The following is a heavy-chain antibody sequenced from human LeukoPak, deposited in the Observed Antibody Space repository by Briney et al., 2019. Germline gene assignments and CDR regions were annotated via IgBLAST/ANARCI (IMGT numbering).Heavy chain of an antibody. V-gene: IGHV3-30-3*01. D-gene: IGHD3-3*01. J-gene: IGHJ4*02. CDR3: ARVLVLRFLEWLED. CDR2: ISYDGSNK. Sequence: GGSLRLSCAASGFTFSSYAMSWVRQAPGKGLEWVAVISYDGSNKYYADSVKGRFTISRDNSKNTLYLQMNSLRAEDTAVYYCARVLVLRFLEWLEDWGQGTPVTVSS. CDR1: GFTFSSYA.